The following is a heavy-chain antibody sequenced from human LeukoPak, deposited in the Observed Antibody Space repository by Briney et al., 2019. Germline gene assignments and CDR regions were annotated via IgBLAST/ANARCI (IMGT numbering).Heavy chain of an antibody. D-gene: IGHD3-3*01. V-gene: IGHV4-39*01. CDR2: IYYSGST. CDR3: SSFLYYDLWSGYQSYYFDY. CDR1: GGSISSSSYY. Sequence: SETLSLTCTVSGGSISSSSYYWGWIRQPPGKGLEWIGSIYYSGSTYYNPSLNSRVSISVDTSKNQFSLKLSSVSAADTAVYYCSSFLYYDLWSGYQSYYFDYWGQGTLLTVSS. J-gene: IGHJ4*02.